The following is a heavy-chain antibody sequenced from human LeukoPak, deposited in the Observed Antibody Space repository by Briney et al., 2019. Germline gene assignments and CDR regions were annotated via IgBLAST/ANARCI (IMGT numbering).Heavy chain of an antibody. CDR2: SYYRGGT. Sequence: SETLSLTCTLPGGSISSSSYQWGWIRQSPGKGLEWMVCSYYRGGTYYNSSLKSRGPISVDTSKNKFSLKLNSVTAADTAVVYCARLFTSRWYFDNWGQGILVTVSS. CDR3: ARLFTSRWYFDN. J-gene: IGHJ4*02. D-gene: IGHD6-13*01. CDR1: GGSISSSSYQ. V-gene: IGHV4-39*01.